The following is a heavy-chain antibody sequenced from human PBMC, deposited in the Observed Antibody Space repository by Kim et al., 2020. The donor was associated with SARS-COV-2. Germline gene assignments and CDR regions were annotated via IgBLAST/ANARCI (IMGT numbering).Heavy chain of an antibody. Sequence: YADSVKGRFTISRDNSKNTLYLQMNSLRAEDTAVYYCARADADTAIPIGLWGQGTLVTVSS. J-gene: IGHJ4*02. D-gene: IGHD5-18*01. V-gene: IGHV3-33*01. CDR3: ARADADTAIPIGL.